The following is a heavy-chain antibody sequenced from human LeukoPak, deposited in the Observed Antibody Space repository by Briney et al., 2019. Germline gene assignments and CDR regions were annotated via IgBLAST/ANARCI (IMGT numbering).Heavy chain of an antibody. CDR2: ISGSGGST. J-gene: IGHJ3*02. CDR1: GFTFSSYA. D-gene: IGHD3-22*01. CDR3: ANGRNYYDSSDDAFDI. Sequence: RGSLRLSCAASGFTFSSYAMSWVRQAPGKGLEWVSAISGSGGSTYYADSVKGRFTISRDNSKNTLYLQMNSLRAEDTAVYYCANGRNYYDSSDDAFDIWGQGTMVTVSS. V-gene: IGHV3-23*01.